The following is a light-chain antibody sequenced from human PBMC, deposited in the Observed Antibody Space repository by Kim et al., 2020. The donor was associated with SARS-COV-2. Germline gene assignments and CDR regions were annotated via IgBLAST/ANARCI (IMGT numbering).Light chain of an antibody. CDR2: DVS. V-gene: IGLV2-14*03. CDR1: GSDVGGYNY. CDR3: SSYTSSSTGWV. J-gene: IGLJ3*02. Sequence: QSITISCTGTGSDVGGYNYVSWYQQHPGKAPKLMIYDVSNRPSGVSNRFSGSKSGNTASLTISGLQAEDEADYYCSSYTSSSTGWVFGGGTQLTVL.